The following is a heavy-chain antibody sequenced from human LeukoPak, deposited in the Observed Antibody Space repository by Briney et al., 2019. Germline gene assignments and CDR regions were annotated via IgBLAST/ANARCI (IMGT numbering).Heavy chain of an antibody. Sequence: PGRSLRLSCAASGFTFDDYAMHWVRQAPGKGLEWVSGISWSSGSIGYADSVEGRFTISRDNAKNSLYLQMNSLRAEDTALYYCAKGPMIRGPFDYWGQGTLVTVSS. CDR2: ISWSSGSI. CDR1: GFTFDDYA. CDR3: AKGPMIRGPFDY. J-gene: IGHJ4*02. D-gene: IGHD3-22*01. V-gene: IGHV3-9*01.